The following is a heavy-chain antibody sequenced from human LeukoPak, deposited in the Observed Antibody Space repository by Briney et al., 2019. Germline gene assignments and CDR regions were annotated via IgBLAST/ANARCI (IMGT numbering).Heavy chain of an antibody. V-gene: IGHV1-69*10. CDR3: ARDPETYSSGWRENNWFDP. D-gene: IGHD6-19*01. Sequence: SVKVSCKASGGTFSSYAISWVRQAPGQGLEWMGGTIPILGIANYAQKFQGRVTITADKSTSTAYMELSSLRSEDTAVYYCARDPETYSSGWRENNWFDPWGQGTLVTVSS. CDR2: TIPILGIA. CDR1: GGTFSSYA. J-gene: IGHJ5*02.